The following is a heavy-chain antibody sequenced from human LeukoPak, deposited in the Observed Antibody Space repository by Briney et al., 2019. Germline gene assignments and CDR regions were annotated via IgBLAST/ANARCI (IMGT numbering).Heavy chain of an antibody. CDR3: ARVIITMVRGVIIIREPGAFDI. J-gene: IGHJ3*02. D-gene: IGHD3-10*01. V-gene: IGHV3-30*03. Sequence: GGSLRLSCAASGFTFSSYRMNWVRQAPGKGLEWVAVISYDGSNKYYADSVKGRFTISRDNSKNTLYLQMNSLRAEDTAVYYCARVIITMVRGVIIIREPGAFDIWGQGTMVTVSS. CDR2: ISYDGSNK. CDR1: GFTFSSYR.